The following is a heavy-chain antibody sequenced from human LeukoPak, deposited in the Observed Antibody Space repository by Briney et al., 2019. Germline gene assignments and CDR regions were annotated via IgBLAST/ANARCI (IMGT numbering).Heavy chain of an antibody. CDR1: GFTFSNYA. D-gene: IGHD6-13*01. V-gene: IGHV3-23*01. Sequence: GGSLRLSCAASGFTFSNYAMSWVRQAPGKGLEWVSAISGSASSTYHADSMKGRFTISRGNSKNTLYLQMNSLRAEDTAVYYCAKDVSSSWYGDAFDIWGQGTMVTVSS. CDR3: AKDVSSSWYGDAFDI. J-gene: IGHJ3*02. CDR2: ISGSASST.